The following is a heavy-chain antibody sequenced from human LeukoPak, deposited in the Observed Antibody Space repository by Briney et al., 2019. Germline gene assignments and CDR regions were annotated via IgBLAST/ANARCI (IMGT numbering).Heavy chain of an antibody. CDR1: GFTFSDYY. V-gene: IGHV3-11*01. CDR2: ISSSGSTI. J-gene: IGHJ6*02. CDR3: ARGFIVVVPAAIDYYYYGMDV. D-gene: IGHD2-2*01. Sequence: GGSLRLSCAASGFTFSDYYMSWIRQAPGKGLEWVSYISSSGSTIYYADSVKGRFTISRDNAKNSLYLQMNSLRAEDTAVYYCARGFIVVVPAAIDYYYYGMDVWGQGTTVTVSS.